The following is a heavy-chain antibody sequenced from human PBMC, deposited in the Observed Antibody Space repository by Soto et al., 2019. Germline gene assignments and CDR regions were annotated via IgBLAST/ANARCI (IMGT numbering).Heavy chain of an antibody. CDR1: GFTFSDYG. CDR3: ARDGAHIESSGKFDY. V-gene: IGHV3-33*01. Sequence: QVHLVESGGGVVQPGRSLRLSCVASGFTFSDYGLNWVRQAPGKGLEWVAIAWFDGSVDFYADSVKGRFTISRDNSKNTVYLQMSSLRDEDTAIYFCARDGAHIESSGKFDYWGQGTQVTVSS. CDR2: AWFDGSVD. D-gene: IGHD3-22*01. J-gene: IGHJ4*02.